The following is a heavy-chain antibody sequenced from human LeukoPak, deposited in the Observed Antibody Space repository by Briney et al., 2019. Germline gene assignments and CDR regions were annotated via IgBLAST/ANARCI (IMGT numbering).Heavy chain of an antibody. J-gene: IGHJ4*02. Sequence: SAGSLRLSCAASGFFFNDSYLTWLRQAPGRVLEWVAYISGSSSSMYYADSVKGRFTISRDNARNSLYLNMSSLRADDTAVYYCARGKRRFDFWGQGTLVTVSS. CDR3: ARGKRRFDF. CDR1: GFFFNDSY. V-gene: IGHV3-11*01. CDR2: ISGSSSSM.